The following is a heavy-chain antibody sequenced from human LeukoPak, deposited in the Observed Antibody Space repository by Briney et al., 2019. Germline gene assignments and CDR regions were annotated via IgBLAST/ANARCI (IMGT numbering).Heavy chain of an antibody. D-gene: IGHD2-15*01. V-gene: IGHV3-74*01. J-gene: IGHJ4*02. CDR2: INNDGRST. CDR1: GFTFSYYW. CDR3: ARDNEYCTGGTCRLNY. Sequence: GGSLRLSCAASGFTFSYYWMTWVRQAPGKGLVWVSRINNDGRSTSYAGSVKGRFTISRDNAKNTLYLQMNSLRAEDTAVYYCARDNEYCTGGTCRLNYWGQGALVTVSS.